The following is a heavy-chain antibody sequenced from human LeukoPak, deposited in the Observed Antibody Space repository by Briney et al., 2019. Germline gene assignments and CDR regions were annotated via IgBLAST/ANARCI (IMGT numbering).Heavy chain of an antibody. D-gene: IGHD3-3*01. CDR1: GYSISSGYY. J-gene: IGHJ4*02. V-gene: IGHV4-38-2*02. Sequence: SETLSLTCTVSGYSISSGYYWGWIRQPPGKGLEWIGSIYHSGSTYYNPSLKSRVTISVDTSKNQFSLKLSSVTAADTAVYYCAREGQNTFFGVVTQRGVFDYWGQGTLVTVSS. CDR3: AREGQNTFFGVVTQRGVFDY. CDR2: IYHSGST.